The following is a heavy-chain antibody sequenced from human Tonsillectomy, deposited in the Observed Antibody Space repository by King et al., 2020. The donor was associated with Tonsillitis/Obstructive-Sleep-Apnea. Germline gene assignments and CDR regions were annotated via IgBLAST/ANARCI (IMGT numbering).Heavy chain of an antibody. V-gene: IGHV4-59*01. CDR2: IYYSGST. J-gene: IGHJ4*02. D-gene: IGHD3-22*01. CDR1: GGSISSYY. CDR3: ARDKGSGYYYSIDY. Sequence: QLQESGPGLVKPSETLSLTCTVSGGSISSYYWSWIRQPPGKGLEWIGYIYYSGSTNYNPSLKSRVTISVDTSKNQFSLKLSSVTAADTDVYYCARDKGSGYYYSIDYWGQGTLVTVSS.